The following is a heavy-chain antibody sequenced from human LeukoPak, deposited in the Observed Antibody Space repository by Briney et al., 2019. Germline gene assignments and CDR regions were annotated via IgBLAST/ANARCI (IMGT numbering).Heavy chain of an antibody. CDR3: ARLGDRNYYDMAY. V-gene: IGHV3-21*01. J-gene: IGHJ4*02. CDR1: GFTFSSYS. Sequence: PGGSLRLSCAASGFTFSSYSMNWVRQAPGKGLEWVSSISSSSSYIYYADSVKGRFTISRDNAKNSLYLQMNSLRAEDTAVYYCARLGDRNYYDMAYWGQGTLVTVSS. CDR2: ISSSSSYI. D-gene: IGHD3-22*01.